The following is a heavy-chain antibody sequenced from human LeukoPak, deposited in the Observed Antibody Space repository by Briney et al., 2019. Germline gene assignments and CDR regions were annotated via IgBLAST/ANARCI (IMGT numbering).Heavy chain of an antibody. Sequence: ASVKVSCKASGYTFTGYYMHWVRQAPGQGLEWMGWINPNSGGTNYAQKFQGRVTMTRDTSISTAYMELSRLRSVDTAVYYCARPVYGSGSYMPHYMDVWGKGTTVTVSS. D-gene: IGHD3-10*01. CDR1: GYTFTGYY. CDR2: INPNSGGT. V-gene: IGHV1-2*02. CDR3: ARPVYGSGSYMPHYMDV. J-gene: IGHJ6*03.